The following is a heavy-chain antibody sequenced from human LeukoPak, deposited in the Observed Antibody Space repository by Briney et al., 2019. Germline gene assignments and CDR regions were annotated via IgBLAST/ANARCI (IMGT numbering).Heavy chain of an antibody. D-gene: IGHD5-18*01. V-gene: IGHV3-48*03. CDR3: ARDWGGYSYGYYFDC. J-gene: IGHJ4*02. CDR1: GFTFSSYV. Sequence: PGGSLRLSCAASGFTFSSYVMNWVRQAPGKGLGWVSYISSGGSAIYYADSVKGRFTISRDNAKNSLYLQMNSLRAEDTAVYYCARDWGGYSYGYYFDCWGQGTLVTVSS. CDR2: ISSGGSAI.